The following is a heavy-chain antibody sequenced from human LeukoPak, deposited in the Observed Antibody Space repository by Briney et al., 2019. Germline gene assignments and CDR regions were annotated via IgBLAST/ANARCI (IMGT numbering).Heavy chain of an antibody. CDR3: AKDGATMIVDLGAFDI. D-gene: IGHD3-22*01. V-gene: IGHV3-30*18. CDR2: ISYDGSNK. Sequence: GGSLRLSCAASGFTFSSYGMHWVRQAPGKGLEWVAVISYDGSNKYYADSVKGRFTISRDNSKNTLYLQMNSLRAEDTAVYYCAKDGATMIVDLGAFDIWGQGTMVTVSS. J-gene: IGHJ3*02. CDR1: GFTFSSYG.